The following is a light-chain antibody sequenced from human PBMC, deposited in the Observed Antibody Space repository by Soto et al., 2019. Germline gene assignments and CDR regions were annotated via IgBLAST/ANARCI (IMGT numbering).Light chain of an antibody. J-gene: IGKJ1*01. CDR3: QQYYSSPRT. CDR2: WAS. Sequence: DIVMTQSPDSLAVSLGERATINCKSSQSVLYSSNNKNYLAWYQLKPGQPPKVLIYWASTRESGVPDRFSGSGSGTDFTLTISSLQAEDVAVYYCQQYYSSPRTFGQGTKVEI. CDR1: QSVLYSSNNKNY. V-gene: IGKV4-1*01.